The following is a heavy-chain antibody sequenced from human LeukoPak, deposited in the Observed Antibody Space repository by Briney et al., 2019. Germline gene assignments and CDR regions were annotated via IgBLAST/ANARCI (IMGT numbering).Heavy chain of an antibody. CDR1: GFPFSSYW. V-gene: IGHV3-7*03. J-gene: IGHJ6*02. CDR2: VNGDGSET. Sequence: GGSLRLSCVASGFPFSSYWMTWVRQVPERGPEWVANVNGDGSETYYLDSVKGRFTISKDNAKNSLYLQTNSLRGEDTALYHCARNNGMDVWGQGTTVIVSS. CDR3: ARNNGMDV.